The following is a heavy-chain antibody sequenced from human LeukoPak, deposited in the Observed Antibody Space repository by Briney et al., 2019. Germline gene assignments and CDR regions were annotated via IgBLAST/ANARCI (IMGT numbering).Heavy chain of an antibody. J-gene: IGHJ4*02. CDR2: IKQDGSEK. Sequence: GGSLRLSCAASGFTFSSYWMTWVRQAPGKGLEWVAKIKQDGSEKYYVDSVKGRFTISRDNARNSLYLQMNSLGAEDTAVYYCARRGTSSSWAHFDYWGQGTLVTVSS. CDR1: GFTFSSYW. V-gene: IGHV3-7*05. D-gene: IGHD6-13*01. CDR3: ARRGTSSSWAHFDY.